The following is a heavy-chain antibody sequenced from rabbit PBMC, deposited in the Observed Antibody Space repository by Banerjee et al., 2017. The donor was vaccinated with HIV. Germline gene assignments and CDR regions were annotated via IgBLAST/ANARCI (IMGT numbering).Heavy chain of an antibody. J-gene: IGHJ4*01. V-gene: IGHV1S45*01. CDR3: ARGDGVSGWGL. Sequence: QEQLVESGGGLVQPEGSLTLTCTASGFSFSSSYWMCWVRQAPGKGLEWIGCIYTAGGSTYYASWVNGRFTISKTSSTTVTLQMTSLTAADTATYFCARGDGVSGWGLWGPGTLVTVS. CDR2: IYTAGGST. D-gene: IGHD4-1*01. CDR1: GFSFSSSYW.